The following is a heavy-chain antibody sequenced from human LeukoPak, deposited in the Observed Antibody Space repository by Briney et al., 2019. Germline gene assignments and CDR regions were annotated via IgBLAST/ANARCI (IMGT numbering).Heavy chain of an antibody. CDR1: GFTVSSNY. CDR2: ISSSSSTI. V-gene: IGHV3-48*04. CDR3: ARVHTSSYAADL. J-gene: IGHJ5*02. Sequence: GGSLRLSCAASGFTVSSNYMSWVRQAPGKGLEWISYISSSSSTIDFADSVKGRFTISRDNARNSVYLQMNSLRAEDTAVYYCARVHTSSYAADLWGQGTLVTVSS. D-gene: IGHD3-22*01.